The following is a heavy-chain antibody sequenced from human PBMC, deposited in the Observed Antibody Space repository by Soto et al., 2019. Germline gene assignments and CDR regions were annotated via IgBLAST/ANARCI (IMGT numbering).Heavy chain of an antibody. CDR1: GVTFTNSA. CDR3: ATDQGYSYGYGTY. J-gene: IGHJ4*02. V-gene: IGHV1-58*01. Sequence: QMQLVQSGPEVKKPGTSVKVSCKASGVTFTNSAVQWVRQARGQRLEWIGWIVVGSGRTDYAQKFQGRVTLTRDKSTSTAYMELSSLRSEDTAVYYCATDQGYSYGYGTYWGQGTLVTVSS. CDR2: IVVGSGRT. D-gene: IGHD5-18*01.